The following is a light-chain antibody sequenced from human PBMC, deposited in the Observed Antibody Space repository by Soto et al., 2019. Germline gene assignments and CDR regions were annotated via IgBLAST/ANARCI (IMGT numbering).Light chain of an antibody. CDR3: QQYDSSPRT. CDR1: QSISSSY. V-gene: IGKV3-20*01. Sequence: EIGLTQSPGTLSVSPGERASLSCRASQSISSSYLAWYQQKPGQAPRLLIYGASSRATGIPDRFSGSGSGTDFTLTINRLEPEDFAVYYCQQYDSSPRTFGQGTKVDIK. J-gene: IGKJ1*01. CDR2: GAS.